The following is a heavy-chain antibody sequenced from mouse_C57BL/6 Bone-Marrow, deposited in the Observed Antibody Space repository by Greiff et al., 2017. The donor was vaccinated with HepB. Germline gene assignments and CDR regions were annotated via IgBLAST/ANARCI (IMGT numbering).Heavy chain of an antibody. CDR3: TFVAMDY. CDR2: IDPENGDT. V-gene: IGHV14-4*01. CDR1: GFNIKDDY. J-gene: IGHJ4*01. Sequence: VQLKQSGAELVRPGASVKLSCTASGFNIKDDYMHWVKQRPEQGLEWIGWIDPENGDTEYASKFQGKATITADTSSNTAYLQLSSLTSEDTAVYYCTFVAMDYWGQGTSVTVSS.